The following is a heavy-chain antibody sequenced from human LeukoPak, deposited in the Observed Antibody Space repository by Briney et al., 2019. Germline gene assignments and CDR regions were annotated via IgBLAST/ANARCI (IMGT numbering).Heavy chain of an antibody. CDR3: TTEEGLGVDTAMVHRFDP. CDR1: GFTFSNAW. CDR2: IKSKTDGGTT. J-gene: IGHJ5*02. V-gene: IGHV3-15*01. Sequence: GGSLRLSCAASGFTFSNAWMSWVRQAPGKGLEWVGRIKSKTDGGTTDYAAPVKGRFTISRDDSKNTLYLQMNSLKTEDTAVYYCTTEEGLGVDTAMVHRFDPWGQGTLVTVSS. D-gene: IGHD5-18*01.